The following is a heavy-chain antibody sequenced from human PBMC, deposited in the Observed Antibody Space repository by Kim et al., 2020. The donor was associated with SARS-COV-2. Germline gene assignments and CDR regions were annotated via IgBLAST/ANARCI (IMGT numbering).Heavy chain of an antibody. CDR3: ARVPLADYGSGPLDY. J-gene: IGHJ4*02. Sequence: SVKVSCKASGGTFSSYAISWVRQAPGQGLEWMGGIIPIFGTANYAQKFQGRVTITADESTSTAYMELSSLRSEDTAVYYCARVPLADYGSGPLDYWGQGTLVTVSS. CDR1: GGTFSSYA. V-gene: IGHV1-69*13. D-gene: IGHD3-10*01. CDR2: IIPIFGTA.